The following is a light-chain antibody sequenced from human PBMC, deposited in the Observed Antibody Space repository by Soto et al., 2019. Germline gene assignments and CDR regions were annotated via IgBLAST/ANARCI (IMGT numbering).Light chain of an antibody. Sequence: VLTQSPGTLSLSPGDTATLSCRASQSISSYLAWYQQKPGQAPRLLIYDASSRATGIPARFSGSGSGTDFTLTISSLEPEDFAVYYCQQRSDWPPWTFGQGTKVEIK. CDR3: QQRSDWPPWT. CDR2: DAS. V-gene: IGKV3-11*01. CDR1: QSISSY. J-gene: IGKJ1*01.